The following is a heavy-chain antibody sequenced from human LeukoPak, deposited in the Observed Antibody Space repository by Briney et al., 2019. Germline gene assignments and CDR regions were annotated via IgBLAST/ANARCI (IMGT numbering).Heavy chain of an antibody. CDR1: GFTFSSYV. D-gene: IGHD3-10*01. CDR3: ARGMVTFDY. Sequence: GGSLRLSCAASGFTFSSYVMTWVRQAPGEGLEWVSTLSGSGGSTYYADSVKGRFTISRDNSENTLYLQMNSLRAEDTAVYYCARGMVTFDYWGQGTLVTVSS. J-gene: IGHJ4*02. V-gene: IGHV3-23*01. CDR2: LSGSGGST.